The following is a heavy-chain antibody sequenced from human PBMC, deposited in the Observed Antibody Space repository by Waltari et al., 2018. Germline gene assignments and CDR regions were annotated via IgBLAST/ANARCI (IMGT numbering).Heavy chain of an antibody. J-gene: IGHJ2*01. D-gene: IGHD6-13*01. CDR1: GGSISSYY. CDR3: ARDTRYSSSWALGYFDL. CDR2: IYTSGST. V-gene: IGHV4-4*07. Sequence: QVQLQESGPGLVKPSETLSLTCTVSGGSISSYYWSWIRQPAGKGLEWIGHIYTSGSTNYNPSLKSRVTMSVDTSKNQFSLKLSSVTAADTAVYYCARDTRYSSSWALGYFDLWGRGTLVTVSS.